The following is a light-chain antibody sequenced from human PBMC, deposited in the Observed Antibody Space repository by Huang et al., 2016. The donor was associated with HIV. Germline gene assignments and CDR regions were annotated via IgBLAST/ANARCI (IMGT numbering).Light chain of an antibody. V-gene: IGKV3-20*01. Sequence: EIVLTQSPGTLSLSPGERATLSCRASQSVRSSYLAWYQQKPGQAPRLLIYGESSRSTGIPDRFSGSGSGTDFTLTISRLEPEDFAVYYCQQYGSSPWTFGQGTKVEIK. CDR1: QSVRSSY. CDR2: GES. CDR3: QQYGSSPWT. J-gene: IGKJ1*01.